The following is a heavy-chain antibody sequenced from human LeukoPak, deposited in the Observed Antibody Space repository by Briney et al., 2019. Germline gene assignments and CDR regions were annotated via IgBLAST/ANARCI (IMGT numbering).Heavy chain of an antibody. CDR1: GFTFSDYY. J-gene: IGHJ3*02. V-gene: IGHV3-11*04. D-gene: IGHD6-13*01. CDR3: AGIGWDSSSFFLGDAFDI. CDR2: ISSSGSTI. Sequence: PGGSPRLSCAASGFTFSDYYMSWIRQAPGKGLEWVSYISSSGSTIYYADSVKGRFTISRDNAKNSLYLQMNSLRAEDTAVYYCAGIGWDSSSFFLGDAFDIWGQGTMVTVSS.